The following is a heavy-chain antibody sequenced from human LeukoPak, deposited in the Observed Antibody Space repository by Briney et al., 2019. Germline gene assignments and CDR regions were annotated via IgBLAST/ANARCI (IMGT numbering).Heavy chain of an antibody. V-gene: IGHV3-23*01. CDR3: AKGSGINHYHWFGP. D-gene: IGHD2-15*01. CDR2: ISGSGDST. Sequence: GGSLRLSCAASEFTFSNYAMNWVRQAPGKGLEWVSGISGSGDSTYYADSVKGRFTISRDNSKNTLFLQMNSLRAEDTALYYCAKGSGINHYHWFGPWGQGTRVTVSS. J-gene: IGHJ5*02. CDR1: EFTFSNYA.